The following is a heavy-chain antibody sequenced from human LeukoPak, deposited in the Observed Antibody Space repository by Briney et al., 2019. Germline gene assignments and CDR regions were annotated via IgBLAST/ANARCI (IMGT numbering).Heavy chain of an antibody. CDR3: AKDQELLWFGELARRPHNDAFDI. D-gene: IGHD3-10*01. CDR1: GFTFSSYA. CDR2: ISGSGGST. J-gene: IGHJ3*02. Sequence: PGGSLRLSCAASGFTFSSYAMSWVRQAPGKGLEWVSAISGSGGSTYYADSVKGRFTISRDNSKNTLYLQMNSLRAEDTAVYYCAKDQELLWFGELARRPHNDAFDIWGQGTMVTVSS. V-gene: IGHV3-23*01.